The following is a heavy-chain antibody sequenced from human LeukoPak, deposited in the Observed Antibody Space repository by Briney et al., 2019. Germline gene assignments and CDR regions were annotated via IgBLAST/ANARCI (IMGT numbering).Heavy chain of an antibody. CDR3: AREAYYDILTGPLNWFDP. V-gene: IGHV4-59*12. CDR2: IYHSGST. J-gene: IGHJ5*02. CDR1: GGSISSYY. Sequence: SGTLSLTCTVSGGSISSYYWSWLRQPPGKGLEWLGSIYHSGSTYYNPSLKSRVTISVDTSKNQFSLKLSSVTAADTAVYYCAREAYYDILTGPLNWFDPWGQGTLVTVSS. D-gene: IGHD3-9*01.